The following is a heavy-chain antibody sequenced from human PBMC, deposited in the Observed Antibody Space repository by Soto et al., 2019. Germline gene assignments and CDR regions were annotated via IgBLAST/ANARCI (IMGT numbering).Heavy chain of an antibody. Sequence: ASVKVSCKASGYTFTSYGISWVRQAPGHGLEWMGWISGYNGNTNYEQKLQGRFTISRDTSENTLHLQMDSLRAEDTAVYYCARDDVLCDGGRCYGVPLDVWGKGTTVTVSS. CDR2: ISGYNGNT. CDR3: ARDDVLCDGGRCYGVPLDV. J-gene: IGHJ6*04. CDR1: GYTFTSYG. V-gene: IGHV1-18*01. D-gene: IGHD2-15*01.